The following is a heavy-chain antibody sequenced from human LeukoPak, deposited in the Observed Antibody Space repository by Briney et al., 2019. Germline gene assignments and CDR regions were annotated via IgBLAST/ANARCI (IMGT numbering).Heavy chain of an antibody. CDR1: GFTFSSYS. CDR3: AGYCSATSCRNVDY. V-gene: IGHV3-48*04. CDR2: ISSDSSSI. Sequence: QAGGSLRLSCAASGFTFSSYSMNWVRQAPGEGLEWVSYISSDSSSIYYADSVKGRFTISRDNAKNSLYLQMNSLRAEDTAVYYCAGYCSATSCRNVDYWGQGTLVTVSS. D-gene: IGHD2-2*01. J-gene: IGHJ4*02.